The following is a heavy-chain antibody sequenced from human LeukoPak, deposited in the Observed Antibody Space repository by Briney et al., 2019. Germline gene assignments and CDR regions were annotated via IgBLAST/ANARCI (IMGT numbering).Heavy chain of an antibody. CDR1: GFTFDDYG. D-gene: IGHD3-22*01. CDR3: ARDREYYYDSSGYYGNFDY. J-gene: IGHJ4*02. CDR2: INWNGGGT. V-gene: IGHV3-20*04. Sequence: GGSLRLSCAASGFTFDDYGMSWVRQAPGKGLEWVSGINWNGGGTGYADSVKGRFTISRDNAKNSLYLQMNSLRAEDTALYYCARDREYYYDSSGYYGNFDYWGQGTLVTVSS.